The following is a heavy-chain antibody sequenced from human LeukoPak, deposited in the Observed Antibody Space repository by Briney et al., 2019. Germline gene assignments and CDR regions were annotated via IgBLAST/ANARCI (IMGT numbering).Heavy chain of an antibody. V-gene: IGHV4-59*01. CDR3: AREVALQIHRNGLDF. CDR1: GGSINDYY. Sequence: PSETLSLTCTVSGGSINDYYWSWIRQPPGKGLEWIGYIYYRGNTNYTPSLKSRVTISLDSSMNQFSLKLSSVTAADTAVYYCAREVALQIHRNGLDFWGQGTLVTVSS. J-gene: IGHJ4*02. CDR2: IYYRGNT. D-gene: IGHD5-12*01.